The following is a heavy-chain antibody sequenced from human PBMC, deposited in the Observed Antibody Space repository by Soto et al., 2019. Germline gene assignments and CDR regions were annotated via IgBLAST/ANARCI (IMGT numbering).Heavy chain of an antibody. V-gene: IGHV3-9*02. CDR3: VRNRDDSKSGGDAFDI. Sequence: EVQLVESGGGLVQPGGSLRLSGVASEFSSDGYALHWVRQVPGKGLEWISGISWKSDHIDYAGSVKGRFTISKDNAKNSMYLRMSSLRAEDTGFYYCVRNRDDSKSGGDAFDIWGQGTMVTVSS. CDR2: ISWKSDHI. J-gene: IGHJ3*02. D-gene: IGHD3-22*01. CDR1: EFSSDGYA.